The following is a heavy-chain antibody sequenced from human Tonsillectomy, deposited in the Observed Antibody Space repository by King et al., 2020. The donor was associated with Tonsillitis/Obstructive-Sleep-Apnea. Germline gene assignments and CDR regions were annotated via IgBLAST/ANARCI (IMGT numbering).Heavy chain of an antibody. D-gene: IGHD3-3*01. Sequence: TLKESGPTLVKPTQTLTLTCTFSGVSLITSGVGVGWIRPPPGKALDWLALIYWDDDKPYSPSLKRRLTITKDTSKNQVVLTMTNMDPVDTATYYCAHRRSRFLEWLLPAEYFQHWGQGTLVTVSS. CDR3: AHRRSRFLEWLLPAEYFQH. J-gene: IGHJ1*01. V-gene: IGHV2-5*02. CDR2: IYWDDDK. CDR1: GVSLITSGVG.